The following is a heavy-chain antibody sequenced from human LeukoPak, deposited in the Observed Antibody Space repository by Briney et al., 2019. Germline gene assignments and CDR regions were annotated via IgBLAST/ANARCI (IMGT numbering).Heavy chain of an antibody. CDR3: ARGDRGSYLPPFDY. J-gene: IGHJ4*02. Sequence: ASVKVSCKASGYTFTGYYMHWVRQAPGQGLEWMGWINPNSGGTNYAQKFQGWVTMTRDTSISTAYMELSRLRSDDTAVYYCARGDRGSYLPPFDYWGQGTLVTVSS. CDR1: GYTFTGYY. CDR2: INPNSGGT. V-gene: IGHV1-2*04. D-gene: IGHD1-26*01.